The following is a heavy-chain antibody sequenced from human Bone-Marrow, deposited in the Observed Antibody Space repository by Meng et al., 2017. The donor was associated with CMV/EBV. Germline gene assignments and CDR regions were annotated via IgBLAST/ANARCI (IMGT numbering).Heavy chain of an antibody. CDR2: IYYSGST. CDR1: GGSISSSSYY. CDR3: ASEDILLVPAPLGPCFYP. J-gene: IGHJ5*02. V-gene: IGHV4-39*07. D-gene: IGHD2-2*01. Sequence: SETLSLTCTVSGGSISSSSYYWGWIRQPPGKGLEWIGSIYYSGSTYYNPSLKSRVTISVDTSKNQFSLKLSSVTAADTAVYYCASEDILLVPAPLGPCFYPSCQGTLVTVSS.